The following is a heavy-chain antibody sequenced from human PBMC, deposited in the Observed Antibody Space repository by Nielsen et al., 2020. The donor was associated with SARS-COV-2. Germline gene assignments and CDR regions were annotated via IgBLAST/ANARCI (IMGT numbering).Heavy chain of an antibody. J-gene: IGHJ4*02. D-gene: IGHD6-19*01. V-gene: IGHV3-23*01. Sequence: GESLKISCAASGFSFSSYAMTWVRQAPGKGLEWVSSTGTTGDKTFYADSVKGRSTISRDNSKNTLYLQLNSLRAEDTAVYYCARDRSLHSSGWYGGYYFDYWGQGTLVTVSS. CDR2: TGTTGDKT. CDR3: ARDRSLHSSGWYGGYYFDY. CDR1: GFSFSSYA.